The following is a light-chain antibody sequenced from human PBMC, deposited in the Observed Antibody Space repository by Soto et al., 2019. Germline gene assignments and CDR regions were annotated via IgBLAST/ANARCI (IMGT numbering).Light chain of an antibody. CDR1: SSDVGGYNS. V-gene: IGLV2-14*01. J-gene: IGLJ1*01. CDR2: DVS. Sequence: QSALTQPASVSGSPGQSITISCAGTSSDVGGYNSVSWYHQHPGKAPKGMIYDVSNRPSGVSNRFSGSKSGNTPPLTISGLQAEDEADYYCSSYTRSSPYVFGTGTKLTVL. CDR3: SSYTRSSPYV.